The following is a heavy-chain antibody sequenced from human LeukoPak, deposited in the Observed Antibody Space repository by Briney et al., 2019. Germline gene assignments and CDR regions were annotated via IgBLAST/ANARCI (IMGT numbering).Heavy chain of an antibody. CDR3: ARRNKGATGYNWFDP. CDR2: IYYSGST. D-gene: IGHD3-10*01. V-gene: IGHV4-59*08. Sequence: SETLSLTCTVSGGSMSPYHWGWIRQPPGKGLEWTGYIYYSGSTNYNPSLNSRVTISVDTSKNQFSLRLSSVTAADTAVYYCARRNKGATGYNWFDPWGQGTLVTVSS. J-gene: IGHJ5*02. CDR1: GGSMSPYH.